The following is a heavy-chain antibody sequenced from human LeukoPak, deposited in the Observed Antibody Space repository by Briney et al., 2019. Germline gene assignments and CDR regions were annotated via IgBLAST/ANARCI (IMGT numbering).Heavy chain of an antibody. D-gene: IGHD5-12*01. CDR2: IYYSGST. CDR3: ARRGWRIVATIFDY. J-gene: IGHJ4*02. CDR1: GGSISSSSYY. Sequence: PSGTLSLTCTVSGGSISSSSYYWGWIRQPPGKGLEWIGSIYYSGSTYYNPSLKSRVTISVDTSKNQFSLKLSSVTAADTAVYYCARRGWRIVATIFDYWGQGTLVTVSS. V-gene: IGHV4-39*01.